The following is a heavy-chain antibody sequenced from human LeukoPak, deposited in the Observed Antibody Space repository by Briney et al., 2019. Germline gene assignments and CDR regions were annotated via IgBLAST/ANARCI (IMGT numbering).Heavy chain of an antibody. CDR3: AKDPYIAVAGTLPHYFDY. J-gene: IGHJ4*02. CDR2: ISGSGYST. D-gene: IGHD6-19*01. CDR1: GFTFSSYG. Sequence: PGGSLRLSCAASGFTFSSYGMSWVRQAPGKGLEWVSAISGSGYSTYYADSVKGRFTISRDNSKNTLSLQMNSLRAEDTAVYFCAKDPYIAVAGTLPHYFDYWGQGTLVTVSS. V-gene: IGHV3-23*01.